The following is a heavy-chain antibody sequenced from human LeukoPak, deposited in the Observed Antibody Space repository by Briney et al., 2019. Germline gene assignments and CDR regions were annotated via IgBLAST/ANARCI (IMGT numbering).Heavy chain of an antibody. CDR2: INHSGST. J-gene: IGHJ4*02. D-gene: IGHD6-13*01. CDR1: GGSFSVYY. Sequence: PSETLSLTCAVYGGSFSVYYWSWIRQPPGKGLEWIGEINHSGSTNYNPSLKSRVTISVDTSKNQFSLKLSSVTAADTAVYYCAGPGYSSSWYSLDYWGQGTLVTVSS. CDR3: AGPGYSSSWYSLDY. V-gene: IGHV4-34*01.